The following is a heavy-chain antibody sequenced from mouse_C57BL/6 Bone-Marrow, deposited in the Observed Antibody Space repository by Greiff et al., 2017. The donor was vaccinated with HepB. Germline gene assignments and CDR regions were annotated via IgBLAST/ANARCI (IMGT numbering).Heavy chain of an antibody. J-gene: IGHJ2*01. D-gene: IGHD2-14*01. Sequence: DVHLVESGGGLVKPGGSLKLSCAASGFTFSDYGMHWVRQAPEKGLEWVAYISSGSSTIYYADTVKGRFTISRDNAKNTLFLQMTSLRSEDTAMYYCARGHRGYFDYWGQGTTLTVSS. CDR1: GFTFSDYG. CDR2: ISSGSSTI. V-gene: IGHV5-17*01. CDR3: ARGHRGYFDY.